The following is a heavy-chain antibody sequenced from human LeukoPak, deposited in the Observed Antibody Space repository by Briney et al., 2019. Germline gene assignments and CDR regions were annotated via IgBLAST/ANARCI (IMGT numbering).Heavy chain of an antibody. CDR1: GFTFSSYG. D-gene: IGHD6-13*01. J-gene: IGHJ4*02. Sequence: GGSLRLSCAASGFTFSSYGMHWVRQAPGKGLEWVAVISYDGSNKYYADSVKGRFTISRDNSKNTLYLQMNSLRAEDTAVYYCARDRVWTVLYWGQGTLVTVSS. V-gene: IGHV3-30*03. CDR3: ARDRVWTVLY. CDR2: ISYDGSNK.